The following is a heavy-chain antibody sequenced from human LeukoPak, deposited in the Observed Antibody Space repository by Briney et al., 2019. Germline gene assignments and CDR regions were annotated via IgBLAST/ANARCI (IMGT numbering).Heavy chain of an antibody. CDR2: IGPTGSDR. CDR1: GLTFSTSG. CDR3: ATETNGRHYDY. V-gene: IGHV3-21*06. Sequence: GGSLRLSCTASGLTFSTSGFNWVRQAPGKGLEWVASIGPTGSDRYHAYSIKGRFTISRDNANNFLYLQMNSLRAEDTAVYYCATETNGRHYDYWGQGTLLTVSS. J-gene: IGHJ4*02. D-gene: IGHD1-14*01.